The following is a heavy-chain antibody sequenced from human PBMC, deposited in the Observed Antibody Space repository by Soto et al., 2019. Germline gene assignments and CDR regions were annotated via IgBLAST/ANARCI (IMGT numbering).Heavy chain of an antibody. J-gene: IGHJ4*02. CDR3: AVGYYYGSSGYPTPFDY. V-gene: IGHV1-18*01. CDR2: ISAYNGNT. CDR1: GYTFTSYG. Sequence: ASVKVSCKASGYTFTSYGISWVRQAPGQGLEWMGWISAYNGNTNYAQKLQGRVTMTTDTSTSTAYMELRSLRSDDTAVYYCAVGYYYGSSGYPTPFDYWGQATLVTVSS. D-gene: IGHD3-22*01.